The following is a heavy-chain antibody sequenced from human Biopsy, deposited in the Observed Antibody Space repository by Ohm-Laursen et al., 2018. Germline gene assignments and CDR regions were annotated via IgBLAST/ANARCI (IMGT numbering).Heavy chain of an antibody. CDR3: AADINVWNVNY. Sequence: GASVKVSCKVSGYSLTELSMHWVRQAPGQGLEWMGGLAPENGRIVYSQKFQGRVTMTEDTSTSTAYMEVWRLRSDDTAVYYCAADINVWNVNYWGQGTQVIVSS. D-gene: IGHD1-1*01. V-gene: IGHV1-24*01. CDR2: LAPENGRI. CDR1: GYSLTELS. J-gene: IGHJ4*02.